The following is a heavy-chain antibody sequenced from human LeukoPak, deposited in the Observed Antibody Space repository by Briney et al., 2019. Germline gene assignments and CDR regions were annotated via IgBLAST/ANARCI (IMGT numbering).Heavy chain of an antibody. Sequence: PGGSLRLSCAASGFTFSSYSMNWVRQAPGRGREWVSYISSSGTTIFYADSVEGRFTISRDNAKNSVYLQMTSLRDEDTAVYFCAKDPPITGPFEYWGQGTLVTVSS. V-gene: IGHV3-48*02. D-gene: IGHD5-24*01. CDR2: ISSSGTTI. CDR1: GFTFSSYS. J-gene: IGHJ4*02. CDR3: AKDPPITGPFEY.